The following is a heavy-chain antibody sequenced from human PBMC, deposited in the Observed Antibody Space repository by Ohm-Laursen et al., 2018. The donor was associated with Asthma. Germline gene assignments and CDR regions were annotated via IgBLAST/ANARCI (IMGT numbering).Heavy chain of an antibody. J-gene: IGHJ4*02. D-gene: IGHD3-22*01. V-gene: IGHV1-24*01. CDR3: ATERYYYDSSGTRINRVFDY. Sequence: ASVKVSCKVSGYTLTELSMHWVRQAPGQGLEWMGGFDPEDGETIYAQKFQGRVTMTEDTSTDTAYMELSSLRSEDTAVYYCATERYYYDSSGTRINRVFDYWGQGTLVTVSS. CDR2: FDPEDGET. CDR1: GYTLTELS.